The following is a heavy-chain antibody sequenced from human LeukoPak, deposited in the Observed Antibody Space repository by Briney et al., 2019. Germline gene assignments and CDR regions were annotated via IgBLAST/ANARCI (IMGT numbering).Heavy chain of an antibody. CDR2: ISAYNGNT. V-gene: IGHV1-18*01. J-gene: IGHJ4*02. CDR3: ARLDSYQKPLDY. Sequence: GASVKVSCKASGYTFTNYGITWVRQAPGQGLEWMGWISAYNGNTNYAQKFQGRVTMTRDTSISTAYMELSRLRSDDTAVYYCARLDSYQKPLDYWGQGTLVTVSS. CDR1: GYTFTNYG. D-gene: IGHD5-18*01.